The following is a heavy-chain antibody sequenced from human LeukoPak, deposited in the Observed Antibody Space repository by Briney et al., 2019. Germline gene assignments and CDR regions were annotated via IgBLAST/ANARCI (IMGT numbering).Heavy chain of an antibody. CDR2: INPSGGST. CDR3: ARDRVVVITGSDAFDI. J-gene: IGHJ3*02. Sequence: ASVKVSCXASGYTFTTYYMHWVRQAHGQGLEWMGIINPSGGSTSYAQKFQGRVTMTRDTSTSTVYMELSGLRSEDTAVYYCARDRVVVITGSDAFDIWGQGTMVTVSS. V-gene: IGHV1-46*01. D-gene: IGHD3-22*01. CDR1: GYTFTTYY.